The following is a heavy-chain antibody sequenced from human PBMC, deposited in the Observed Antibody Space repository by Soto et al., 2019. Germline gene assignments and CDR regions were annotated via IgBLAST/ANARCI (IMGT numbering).Heavy chain of an antibody. CDR2: IYHSGST. CDR3: ARQSSSNNYYYYMDV. D-gene: IGHD6-6*01. V-gene: IGHV4-31*03. J-gene: IGHJ6*03. Sequence: LSLTCTVSGGSISSGGYYWSWIRQHPGKGLEWIGYIYHSGSTYYNPSLKSRVTISVDTSKNQFSLKLSSVTAADTAVYYCARQSSSNNYYYYMDVWGKGTTVTVSS. CDR1: GGSISSGGYY.